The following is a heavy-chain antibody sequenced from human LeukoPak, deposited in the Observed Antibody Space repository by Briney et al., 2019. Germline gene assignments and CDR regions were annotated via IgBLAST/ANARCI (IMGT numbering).Heavy chain of an antibody. J-gene: IGHJ6*03. CDR1: GFTFSSYG. D-gene: IGHD4-17*01. Sequence: GGSLRLSCAASGFTFSSYGMHWVRQAPGKGLEWVAVISYDGSNKYYADSVKGRFTISRDNAKNSLYLQMNSLRAEDTAVYYCASYGDYVYYYYYYMDVWGKGTTVTVSS. V-gene: IGHV3-30*03. CDR3: ASYGDYVYYYYYYMDV. CDR2: ISYDGSNK.